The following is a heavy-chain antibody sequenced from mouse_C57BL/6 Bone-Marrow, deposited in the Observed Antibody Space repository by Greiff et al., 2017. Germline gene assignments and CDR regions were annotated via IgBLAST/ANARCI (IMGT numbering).Heavy chain of an antibody. CDR2: IYPGGGCT. Sequence: QVHVKQSGAELVRPGTSVTMSCKASGYTFTNYWIGWAKQRPGHGLEWIGDIYPGGGCTNYNEKFKGKATLTADKSSSTAYMQFSSLTSEDSAIYYCARKRPLDYWGQGTSVTVSA. J-gene: IGHJ4*01. CDR3: ARKRPLDY. CDR1: GYTFTNYW. V-gene: IGHV1-63*01.